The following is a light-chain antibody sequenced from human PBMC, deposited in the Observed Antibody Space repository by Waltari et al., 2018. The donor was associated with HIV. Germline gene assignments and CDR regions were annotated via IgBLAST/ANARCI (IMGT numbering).Light chain of an antibody. Sequence: TQYPATLSVSPGERATLSCRVSQSVSDYLAWYHQKPGQPPRLLIYDTSAKASGVPARFSGSGSGTDFTLTISSLEAEDVGFFYCQQRSGRPLYTFGQGTRLDLK. V-gene: IGKV3-11*01. J-gene: IGKJ2*01. CDR1: QSVSDY. CDR3: QQRSGRPLYT. CDR2: DTS.